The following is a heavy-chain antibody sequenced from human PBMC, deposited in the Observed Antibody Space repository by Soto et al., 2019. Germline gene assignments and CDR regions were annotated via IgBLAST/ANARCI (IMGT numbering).Heavy chain of an antibody. CDR1: GFSLSTSGVG. Sequence: QITLKESGPTLVKPTQTLTLTCTFSGFSLSTSGVGVGWIRQPPGKALEGLALIHWADDKRYSPSLKNRLSVTKDTSNNQVVHTMTNMDPVDTAPYFCAHRRVLGSYYNAYLDCSGQGPLVTVSS. D-gene: IGHD3-10*01. CDR3: AHRRVLGSYYNAYLDC. CDR2: IHWADDK. V-gene: IGHV2-5*02. J-gene: IGHJ4*02.